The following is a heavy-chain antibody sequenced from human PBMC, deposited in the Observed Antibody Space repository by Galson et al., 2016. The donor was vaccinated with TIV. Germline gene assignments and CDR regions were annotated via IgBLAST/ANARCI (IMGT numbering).Heavy chain of an antibody. CDR1: GYSFTSYW. V-gene: IGHV5-10-1*01. CDR2: IDPRDSYT. Sequence: QSGAEVKKPGESLRVSCKGSGYSFTSYWITWVRQMPGKGLEWMGRIDPRDSYTNYSPSFQGHVTLSVDKSINTAYLQWSSLKVSDTAVYFCAREPLVRVSFDPWGQGTLVTVSS. CDR3: AREPLVRVSFDP. D-gene: IGHD2-8*01. J-gene: IGHJ5*02.